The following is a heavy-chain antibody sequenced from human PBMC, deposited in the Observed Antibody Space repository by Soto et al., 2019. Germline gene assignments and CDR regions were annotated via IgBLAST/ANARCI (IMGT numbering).Heavy chain of an antibody. D-gene: IGHD3-10*01. J-gene: IGHJ5*02. CDR1: GFSLTTRGVG. Sequence: QITLKESGPTLVKPTQTLTLTCTFSGFSLTTRGVGVGWIRQPPGKALECLALIYWDDDKRYSPSLQSRLSITKDTSKNQVVLTMTNVDPVDTATYYCAHIPNYYQDDWFDPWGQGTLVSASS. V-gene: IGHV2-5*02. CDR2: IYWDDDK. CDR3: AHIPNYYQDDWFDP.